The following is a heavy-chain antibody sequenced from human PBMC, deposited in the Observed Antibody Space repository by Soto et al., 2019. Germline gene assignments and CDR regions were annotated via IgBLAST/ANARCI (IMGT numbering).Heavy chain of an antibody. D-gene: IGHD5-18*01. Sequence: PSETLSLTCSVSGGSMRGSTSNFYWSWIRQSPGKGLEWVGSIYYSGATNYNPSLESRLTISVDTSKNQFSLKLSSVTAADTAVYYCARRGLRGGYSYGSFLGYWGQGTLVTVSS. J-gene: IGHJ4*02. V-gene: IGHV4-61*05. CDR2: IYYSGAT. CDR1: GGSMRGSTSNFY. CDR3: ARRGLRGGYSYGSFLGY.